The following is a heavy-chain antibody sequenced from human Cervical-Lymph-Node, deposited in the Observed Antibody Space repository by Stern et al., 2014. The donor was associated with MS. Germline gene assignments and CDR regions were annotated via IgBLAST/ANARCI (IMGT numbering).Heavy chain of an antibody. CDR2: FYPEDCEA. D-gene: IGHD3-10*01. Sequence: VQLVQSGAEVKKPGASVTVSCNVSGHPLSELAIHWLRQLPTSGLEWLGQFYPEDCEAVYAQRLPGRLTMTEDTTTGTAYMTLTALTSDDTAVYYCATDRGVKWGPGSLVAVSS. V-gene: IGHV1-24*01. CDR1: GHPLSELA. CDR3: ATDRGVK. J-gene: IGHJ4*02.